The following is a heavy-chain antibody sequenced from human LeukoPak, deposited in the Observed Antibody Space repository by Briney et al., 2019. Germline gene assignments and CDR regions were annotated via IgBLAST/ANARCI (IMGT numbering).Heavy chain of an antibody. J-gene: IGHJ5*02. CDR3: ARRGLRFLESVKYSWFDP. V-gene: IGHV4-34*01. CDR1: GGSFSGYC. Sequence: SETLSLTCAVYGGSFSGYCWTWIRQPPGKGLEWIGEINHSGSTNYNPSLKSRVTISVDTSKSQFSLKLSSVTAADTAIYFCARRGLRFLESVKYSWFDPWGQGTLVTVSS. D-gene: IGHD3-3*01. CDR2: INHSGST.